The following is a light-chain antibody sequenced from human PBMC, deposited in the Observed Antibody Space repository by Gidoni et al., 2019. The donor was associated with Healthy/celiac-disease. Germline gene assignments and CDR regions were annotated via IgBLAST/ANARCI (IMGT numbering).Light chain of an antibody. CDR2: GAS. CDR3: QEYNSAPWT. V-gene: IGKV1-27*01. Sequence: DIQLTQSPSSLSASVGDRVTITCRASQGISNYLAWYQQKPGKLPKLLIYGASTLQSGVPARFSGSGSGTDFTLTFSSLQPEDVATYYCQEYNSAPWTFGQGTKVEIK. J-gene: IGKJ1*01. CDR1: QGISNY.